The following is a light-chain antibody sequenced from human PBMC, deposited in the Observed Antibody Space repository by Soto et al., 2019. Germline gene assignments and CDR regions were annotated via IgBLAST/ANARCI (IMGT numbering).Light chain of an antibody. Sequence: DIQMTQSPSTLSASVGDRVTITCRASQSISNWLAWFQQKPGKAPKLLIYRASSLESGVPSRFSGIGSGTEFTLTISSLQPDDFATYYCQQYNGYSHTFGQGTTLEIK. CDR3: QQYNGYSHT. V-gene: IGKV1-5*03. CDR2: RAS. CDR1: QSISNW. J-gene: IGKJ2*01.